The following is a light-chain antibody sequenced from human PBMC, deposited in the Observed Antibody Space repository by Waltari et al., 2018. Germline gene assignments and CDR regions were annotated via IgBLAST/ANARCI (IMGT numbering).Light chain of an antibody. CDR1: QDITNY. Sequence: DIQMTQSPSFLSASVGDRVTITCQASQDITNYLNWYQHKPGRAPKLLIYVASTLETGVPSRFSGSGSWTHFTFAISSLQPEDFATYYCQQYDDVPFTFGPGTTVDVK. CDR3: QQYDDVPFT. J-gene: IGKJ3*01. V-gene: IGKV1-33*01. CDR2: VAS.